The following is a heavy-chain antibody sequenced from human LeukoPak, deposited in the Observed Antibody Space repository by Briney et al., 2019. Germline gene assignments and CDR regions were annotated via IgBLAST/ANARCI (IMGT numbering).Heavy chain of an antibody. CDR2: IIPIFGTA. V-gene: IGHV1-69*06. Sequence: ASVKVSCKASGGTFSSYAISWVRQAPGQGLEWMGGIIPIFGTANYAQKFQGRVTITADKSTSTAYMELSSLRSEDTAVYYCAREGEGGGYYLKNPFDYWGQGTLVTVSS. J-gene: IGHJ4*02. CDR1: GGTFSSYA. D-gene: IGHD3-22*01. CDR3: AREGEGGGYYLKNPFDY.